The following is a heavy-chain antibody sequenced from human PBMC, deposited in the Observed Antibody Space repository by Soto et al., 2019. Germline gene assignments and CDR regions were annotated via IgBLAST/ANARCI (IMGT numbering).Heavy chain of an antibody. J-gene: IGHJ4*02. D-gene: IGHD5-12*01. CDR2: ISFDGEDS. CDR3: ARTDHGYKAFDF. CDR1: GFVFSDYG. Sequence: QVVLVESGGGVVQPGKSLRLSCAASGFVFSDYGLHWIRQTPGKGLEWLTFISFDGEDSYYAASVKGRFAISRDTSTNTLYLQMTSLRPEDTAVYFCARTDHGYKAFDFWGRRTLVTVSS. V-gene: IGHV3-30*09.